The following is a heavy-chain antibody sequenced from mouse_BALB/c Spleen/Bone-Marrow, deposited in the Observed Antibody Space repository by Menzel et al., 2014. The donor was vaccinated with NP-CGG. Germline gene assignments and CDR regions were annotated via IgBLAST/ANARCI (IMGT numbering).Heavy chain of an antibody. CDR1: GFTFSSSG. CDR2: ISRGRSTI. CDR3: AGSWEYFDV. Sequence: EVKLMESGGGLVQPGGSRKLSCAASGFTFSSSGMHWVRQAPEKGLEWVAYISRGRSTIYCADPVKGRFTISRDNPKNTLFLQMPTLRSEDTAMYYCAGSWEYFDVWGPGTTVPISS. V-gene: IGHV5-17*02. J-gene: IGHJ1*01. D-gene: IGHD4-1*01.